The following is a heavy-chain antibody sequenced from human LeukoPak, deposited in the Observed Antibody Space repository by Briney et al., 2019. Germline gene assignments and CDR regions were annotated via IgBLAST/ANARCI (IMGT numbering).Heavy chain of an antibody. CDR2: IYYSGST. J-gene: IGHJ3*02. V-gene: IGHV4-31*03. CDR3: ARDHPAYSSSWYLAFDI. CDR1: GGSISSGGYY. Sequence: SETLSLTCTASGGSISSGGYYWSWIRQHPGKGLEWIGYIYYSGSTYYNPSLKSRVTISVDTSKNQFSLKLSSVTAADTAVYYCARDHPAYSSSWYLAFDIWGQGTMVTVSS. D-gene: IGHD6-13*01.